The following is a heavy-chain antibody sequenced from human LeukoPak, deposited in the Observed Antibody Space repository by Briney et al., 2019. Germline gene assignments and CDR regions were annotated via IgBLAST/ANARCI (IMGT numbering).Heavy chain of an antibody. J-gene: IGHJ4*02. CDR2: IFYSGST. D-gene: IGHD5-18*01. CDR1: GGSISSYY. V-gene: IGHV4-59*08. CDR3: ASHGYSYGSIHY. Sequence: SETLSLTCTVSGGSISSYYWSWIRQPPGKGLEWLGYIFYSGSTNYNPSLNSRVTISVDTSKNQFSPKLRSVTAPDTAVYYCASHGYSYGSIHYWGQGTLVTVPS.